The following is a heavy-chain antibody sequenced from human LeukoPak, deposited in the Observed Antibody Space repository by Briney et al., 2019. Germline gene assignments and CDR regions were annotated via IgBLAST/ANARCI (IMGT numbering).Heavy chain of an antibody. Sequence: GGSLRLSCAASGFTFSSYEMNWVRQAPGKGLEWVSYISSSGSTIYYADSVKGRFTISRDNAKNSLYLQMNSLRAEDTAVYYCARDDSGSYYEPYYFDYWGQGTLVTVSS. CDR3: ARDDSGSYYEPYYFDY. D-gene: IGHD1-26*01. J-gene: IGHJ4*02. CDR1: GFTFSSYE. V-gene: IGHV3-48*03. CDR2: ISSSGSTI.